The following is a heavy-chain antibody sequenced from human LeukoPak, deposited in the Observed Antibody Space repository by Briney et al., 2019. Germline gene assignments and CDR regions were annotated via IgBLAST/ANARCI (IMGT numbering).Heavy chain of an antibody. CDR2: INPSGGST. CDR3: ARGNYDSWSGYYWSY. CDR1: GYTFTSYY. Sequence: ASVKVSCKASGYTFTSYYMHWVRQAPGQGLEWMGIINPSGGSTSYAQEFQGRVTMTRDTSTSTVYMELSSLRSEDTAVYYCARGNYDSWSGYYWSYWGQGTLVTVSS. V-gene: IGHV1-46*01. J-gene: IGHJ4*02. D-gene: IGHD3-3*01.